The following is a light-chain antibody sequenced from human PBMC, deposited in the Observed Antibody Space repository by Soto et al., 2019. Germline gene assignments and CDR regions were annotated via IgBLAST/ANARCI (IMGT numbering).Light chain of an antibody. CDR3: QQYNNRWT. Sequence: EIVVTQFPATLSVSPGERATLSCRTSQSVSSNLAWYQHRPGQAPRLLIYGTSTRAAGIPARFSGSGSGKEFTLTISSLQSEDSAVYYCQQYNNRWTFGQGTKVEVK. J-gene: IGKJ1*01. V-gene: IGKV3D-15*01. CDR2: GTS. CDR1: QSVSSN.